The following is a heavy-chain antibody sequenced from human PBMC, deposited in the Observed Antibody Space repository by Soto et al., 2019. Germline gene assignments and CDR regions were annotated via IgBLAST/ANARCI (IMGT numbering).Heavy chain of an antibody. CDR3: ARNSPPPSDYDILTGPPLYYYYGMDV. CDR2: IWYDGSNK. CDR1: GFTFSSYG. J-gene: IGHJ6*02. Sequence: QVQLVESGGGVVQPGRSLRLSCAASGFTFSSYGMHWVRQAPGKGLEWVAVIWYDGSNKYYADSVKGRFTISRDNSKNTLYLQMNSLRAEDTAVYYCARNSPPPSDYDILTGPPLYYYYGMDVWGQGTTVTVSS. D-gene: IGHD3-9*01. V-gene: IGHV3-33*01.